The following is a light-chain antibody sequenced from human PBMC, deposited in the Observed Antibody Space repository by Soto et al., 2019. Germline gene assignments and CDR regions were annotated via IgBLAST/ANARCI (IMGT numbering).Light chain of an antibody. CDR3: QQHGTSIT. CDR2: GAS. V-gene: IGKV3-20*01. CDR1: QNIKNNY. Sequence: VVMTQSPRTLSLSPGERATLSCRASQNIKNNYVGWYQQQAGQAPTLLIYGASARATGVPDRISGSGSGTVFTLISNRLEPEDFAEYYCQQHGTSITFGGGTKLESK. J-gene: IGKJ4*01.